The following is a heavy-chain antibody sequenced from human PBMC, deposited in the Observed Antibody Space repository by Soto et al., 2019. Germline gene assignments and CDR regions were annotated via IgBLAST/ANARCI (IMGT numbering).Heavy chain of an antibody. CDR2: IIPILGIA. V-gene: IGHV1-69*04. D-gene: IGHD1-7*01. CDR3: ARDTLELNYYYMDV. Sequence: VKVSCKASGGTFSSYTISWVRQAPGQGLEWMGRIIPILGIANYAQKFQGRVTITADKSTSTAYMELSSLRSEDTAVYYCARDTLELNYYYMDVWGKGTTVTVSS. CDR1: GGTFSSYT. J-gene: IGHJ6*03.